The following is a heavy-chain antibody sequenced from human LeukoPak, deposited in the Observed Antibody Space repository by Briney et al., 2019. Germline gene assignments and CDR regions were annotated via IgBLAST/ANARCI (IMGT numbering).Heavy chain of an antibody. CDR1: GFTFSTYA. D-gene: IGHD3-10*01. Sequence: PGGSLILSCAASGFTFSTYAMSWVRQAPGKGLEWISAISGSGGSTYYADSVKVRFTISRDNSKNTLYLQMNSLRAEDTSVYYCAKDHYYGSGSYFNGWGQGTLVTVSS. CDR3: AKDHYYGSGSYFNG. CDR2: ISGSGGST. J-gene: IGHJ4*02. V-gene: IGHV3-23*01.